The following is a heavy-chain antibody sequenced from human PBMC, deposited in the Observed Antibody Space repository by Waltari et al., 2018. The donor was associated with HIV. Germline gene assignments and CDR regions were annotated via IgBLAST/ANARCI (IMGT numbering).Heavy chain of an antibody. V-gene: IGHV1-69*13. CDR1: GGSFSGYG. Sequence: QVQLVQSGAEVKKPGSSVKVSCKASGGSFSGYGISWVRQDPGQGLEWMGEIIPVLATADFTQRFQGRGTITADESTGSAYMELTGLLPEDTAVYYCATGSYGDYGGFDFWGQGTLVTVSS. D-gene: IGHD4-17*01. CDR3: ATGSYGDYGGFDF. J-gene: IGHJ4*02. CDR2: IIPVLATA.